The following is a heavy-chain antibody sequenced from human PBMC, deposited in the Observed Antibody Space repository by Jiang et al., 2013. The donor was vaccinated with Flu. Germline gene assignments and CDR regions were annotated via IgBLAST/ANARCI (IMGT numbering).Heavy chain of an antibody. Sequence: VKXPGASVKVSCKTSGYPFSHYAITWVRQAPGQGLEWMGRISAYDGNRQFGQKFQGRVTMTTERSTSTAYMELRGLRSDDTAIYYCARAISRFTMTGDYYNGLDVWGQGTTVTVSS. CDR3: ARAISRFTMTGDYYNGLDV. D-gene: IGHD1-14*01. J-gene: IGHJ6*02. V-gene: IGHV1-18*01. CDR1: GYPFSHYA. CDR2: ISAYDGNR.